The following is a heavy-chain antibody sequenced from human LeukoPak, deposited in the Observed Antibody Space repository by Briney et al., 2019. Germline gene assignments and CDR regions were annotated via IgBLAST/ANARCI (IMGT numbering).Heavy chain of an antibody. Sequence: PGGSLRLSCAASGFTFSSYWMSWVRQAPGKGLEWVANIKQDGSEKYYVDSVKGRFTISRDNAKNSLYLEMNSLRAEDTAVYYCARDQSPYYDFWSGYYPGAFDVWGQGTMVTVSS. D-gene: IGHD3-3*01. CDR1: GFTFSSYW. J-gene: IGHJ3*01. V-gene: IGHV3-7*01. CDR2: IKQDGSEK. CDR3: ARDQSPYYDFWSGYYPGAFDV.